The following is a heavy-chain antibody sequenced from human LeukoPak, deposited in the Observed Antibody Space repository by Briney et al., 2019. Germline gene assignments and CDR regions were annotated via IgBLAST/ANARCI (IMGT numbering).Heavy chain of an antibody. CDR1: GGSFTGYY. CDR3: ARGQLLYKAYFDY. Sequence: SETLSLTCAVDGGSFTGYYWSWIRQPPGKGLEWIGEINHSGSTNYNPSLKSRVTISVDTSKNQFSLKLSSVTAADTAVYYCARGQLLYKAYFDYWGQGTLVTVSS. CDR2: INHSGST. J-gene: IGHJ4*02. D-gene: IGHD2-2*02. V-gene: IGHV4-34*01.